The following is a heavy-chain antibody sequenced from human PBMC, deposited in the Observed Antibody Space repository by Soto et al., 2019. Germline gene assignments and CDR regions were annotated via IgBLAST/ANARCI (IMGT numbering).Heavy chain of an antibody. J-gene: IGHJ6*02. D-gene: IGHD3-3*01. Sequence: PXDSLKVSCKCSGYSFTSYLVGLVLQMPGKGLEWMGIIYPGDSDTRYSPSFRGQVTISADKSISTAYLQWSSLKASDTAMYYCAREIRDDFWSGYLDVWGQGTMVTFSS. V-gene: IGHV5-51*01. CDR2: IYPGDSDT. CDR1: GYSFTSYL. CDR3: AREIRDDFWSGYLDV.